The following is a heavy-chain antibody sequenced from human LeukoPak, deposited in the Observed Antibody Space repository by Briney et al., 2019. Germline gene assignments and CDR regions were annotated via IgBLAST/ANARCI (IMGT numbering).Heavy chain of an antibody. Sequence: GESLKISCQGSGYSFTSYWIGWVRQMPGKGLEWMGIIYPGDSDTRYSPSFQGQVAISADKSITTAYLQWSSLKASDTATYYCARQLGANTFDYWGQGTLVTVSS. D-gene: IGHD5-12*01. CDR1: GYSFTSYW. CDR3: ARQLGANTFDY. J-gene: IGHJ4*02. V-gene: IGHV5-51*01. CDR2: IYPGDSDT.